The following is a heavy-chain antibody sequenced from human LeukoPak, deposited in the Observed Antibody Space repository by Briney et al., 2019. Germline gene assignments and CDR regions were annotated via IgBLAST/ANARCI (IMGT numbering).Heavy chain of an antibody. CDR3: ASVIAARGRYFDY. CDR1: GFTFSSYW. Sequence: GGSLRLSCAASGFTFSSYWMSWVRQAPGKGLEWVANIKQDGSEKYCVDSVKGRFTISRDNAKNSLYLQMNSLRAEDTAVYYCASVIAARGRYFDYWGQGTLVTVSS. J-gene: IGHJ4*02. CDR2: IKQDGSEK. D-gene: IGHD6-6*01. V-gene: IGHV3-7*01.